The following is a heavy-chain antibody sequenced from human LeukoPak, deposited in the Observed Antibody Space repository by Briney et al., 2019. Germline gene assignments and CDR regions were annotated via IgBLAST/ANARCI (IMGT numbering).Heavy chain of an antibody. CDR3: ARNRGSGFDY. CDR1: GFTLSSYW. J-gene: IGHJ4*02. Sequence: GGSLRLSCAASGFTLSSYWMYWVRQAPGKGLVCVSRISSDGSSTIYTDSVKGRFTISRDNANNTLYLQMNSLRAEDTAVYLCARNRGSGFDYWGQGTLVTVSS. CDR2: ISSDGSST. V-gene: IGHV3-74*01. D-gene: IGHD3-16*01.